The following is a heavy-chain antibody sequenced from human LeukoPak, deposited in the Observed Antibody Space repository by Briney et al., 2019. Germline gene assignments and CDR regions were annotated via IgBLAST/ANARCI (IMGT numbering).Heavy chain of an antibody. CDR3: ARVTALGIFGVARKYYFDY. CDR1: GYTFTSYG. Sequence: GASVKVSCKASGYTFTSYGISWVRQAPGQGLEWMGWISAYNGNTNYAQKLQGRVTMTTDTSTSTAYMELRSLRSDDTAVYYCARVTALGIFGVARKYYFDYWGQGTLVTVSS. CDR2: ISAYNGNT. J-gene: IGHJ4*02. V-gene: IGHV1-18*01. D-gene: IGHD3-3*01.